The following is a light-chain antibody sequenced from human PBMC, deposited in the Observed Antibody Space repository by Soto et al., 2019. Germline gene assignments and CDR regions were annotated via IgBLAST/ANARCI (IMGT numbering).Light chain of an antibody. J-gene: IGKJ5*01. V-gene: IGKV1-5*01. Sequence: GDRVTITCRASQSISSWLAWYQQKPGKAPKLLIYDASSLESGVPSRFSGSGSGTEFTLTISSLQPDDFATYYCQQSYAFGQGTRLEIK. CDR1: QSISSW. CDR3: QQSYA. CDR2: DAS.